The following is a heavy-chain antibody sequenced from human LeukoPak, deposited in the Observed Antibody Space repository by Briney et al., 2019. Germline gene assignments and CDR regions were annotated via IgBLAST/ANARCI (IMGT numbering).Heavy chain of an antibody. V-gene: IGHV4-34*01. CDR2: INHSGST. Sequence: PGGSLRLSCAASGLTFSNYAMIWIRQPPGKGLEWIGEINHSGSTNYNPSLKSRVTMSVDTSKSQFSLKLSSVTAADTAVYYCARGANVAATTPDAFDIWGLGRMVTVSS. CDR1: GLTFSNYA. CDR3: ARGANVAATTPDAFDI. D-gene: IGHD2-15*01. J-gene: IGHJ3*02.